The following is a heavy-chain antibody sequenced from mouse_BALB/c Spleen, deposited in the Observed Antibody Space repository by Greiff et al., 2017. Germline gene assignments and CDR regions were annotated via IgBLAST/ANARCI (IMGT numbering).Heavy chain of an antibody. CDR3: ARDGNSYFDY. V-gene: IGHV1-82*01. CDR1: GYAFSSSW. CDR2: IYPGDGDT. J-gene: IGHJ2*01. Sequence: QVQLQQSGPELVKPGASVKISCKASGYAFSSSWMNWVKQRPGQGLEWIGRIYPGDGDTNYNGKFKGKATLTADKSSSTAYMQLSSLTSVDSAVYFCARDGNSYFDYWGQGTTLTVSS. D-gene: IGHD2-1*01.